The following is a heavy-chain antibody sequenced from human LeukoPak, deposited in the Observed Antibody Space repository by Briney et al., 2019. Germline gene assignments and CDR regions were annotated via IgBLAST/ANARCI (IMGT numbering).Heavy chain of an antibody. CDR1: GFSFTDYY. V-gene: IGHV1-2*02. CDR3: VREGNELLSKNFDY. Sequence: ASVKVSCKASGFSFTDYYMHWVRQAPGQGLEWMGYINPHSGGTSSPQKFQGRVTMTTDTSISAAYMELGSLISDDTAMYYCVREGNELLSKNFDYWGQGTLVTVSS. J-gene: IGHJ4*02. D-gene: IGHD2-21*02. CDR2: INPHSGGT.